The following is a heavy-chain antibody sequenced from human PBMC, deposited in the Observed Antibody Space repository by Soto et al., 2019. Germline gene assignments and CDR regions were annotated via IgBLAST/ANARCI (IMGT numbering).Heavy chain of an antibody. CDR1: GGSISSYY. V-gene: IGHV4-59*01. CDR3: PRNGDLNLRYFDL. J-gene: IGHJ2*01. D-gene: IGHD3-10*01. Sequence: QVQLQESGPGLVKPSETLSLTCTVSGGSISSYYWSWIRQPPGKGLEWIGYIYYSGSTNYNPSLKSRVTISVDTSKNQFSLKLSSVTAADTAVYYCPRNGDLNLRYFDLWGRGTLVTVSS. CDR2: IYYSGST.